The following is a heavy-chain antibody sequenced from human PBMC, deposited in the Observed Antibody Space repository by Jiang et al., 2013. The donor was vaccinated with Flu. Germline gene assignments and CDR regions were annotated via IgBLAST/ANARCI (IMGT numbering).Heavy chain of an antibody. CDR1: GGSISSYY. Sequence: GSGLVKPSETLSLTCTVSGGSISSYYWSWIRQPPGKGLEWIGYIYYSGSTNYNPSLKSRVTISVDTSKNQFSLKLSSVTAADTAVYYCARGSSGWYSDMTFDYWGQGTLVTVSS. D-gene: IGHD6-19*01. CDR2: IYYSGST. V-gene: IGHV4-59*01. CDR3: ARGSSGWYSDMTFDY. J-gene: IGHJ4*02.